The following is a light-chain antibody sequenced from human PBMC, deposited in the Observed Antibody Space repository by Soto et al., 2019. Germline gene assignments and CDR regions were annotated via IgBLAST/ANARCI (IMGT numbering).Light chain of an antibody. CDR3: WADARSATL. V-gene: IGLV2-11*01. CDR1: SNNVGGYNF. J-gene: IGLJ2*01. Sequence: QSALTQPRSVSGSPGQSVTISCTGTSNNVGGYNFVSWYQQHPGRATKLIIYDVSQRPSEVPDRFSASKTGNTSSLTSPQLQAEDEADYYCWADARSATLFGGGTKLTVL. CDR2: DVS.